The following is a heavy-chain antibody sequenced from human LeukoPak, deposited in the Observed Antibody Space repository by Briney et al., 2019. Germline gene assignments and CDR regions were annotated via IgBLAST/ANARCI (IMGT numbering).Heavy chain of an antibody. D-gene: IGHD6-6*01. Sequence: PGGSLRLSCAASGFTFSSYAMHWVRQAPGKGLEWVAVISYDGSNKYYADSVKGRFTISRDNSKNTLYLQMNSLRAEDTAVYHCARDPGSSSSWKLYYYYYMDVWGKGTTVTVSS. CDR3: ARDPGSSSSWKLYYYYYMDV. CDR1: GFTFSSYA. CDR2: ISYDGSNK. J-gene: IGHJ6*03. V-gene: IGHV3-30*01.